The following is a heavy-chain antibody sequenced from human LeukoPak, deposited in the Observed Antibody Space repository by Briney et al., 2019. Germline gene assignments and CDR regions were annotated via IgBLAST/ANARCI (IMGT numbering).Heavy chain of an antibody. Sequence: SETLSLTCTVSGGSVSSGSYYWSWIRQPPGKGLEWIGYIYYSGSTNYNPSFKSRVTISVDTSKNQFSLKLSSVTAADTAVYYCASGYSSGWYEYYFDYWGQGTLVTVSS. CDR2: IYYSGST. V-gene: IGHV4-61*01. D-gene: IGHD6-19*01. CDR1: GGSVSSGSYY. J-gene: IGHJ4*02. CDR3: ASGYSSGWYEYYFDY.